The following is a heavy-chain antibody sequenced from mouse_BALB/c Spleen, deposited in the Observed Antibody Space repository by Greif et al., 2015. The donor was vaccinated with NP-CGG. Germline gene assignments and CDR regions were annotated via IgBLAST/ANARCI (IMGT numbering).Heavy chain of an antibody. Sequence: QVQLQQSGAELAKPGASVKMSCKASGYTFTSYWMHRVKQRPGQGLEWIGYINPSTGYTEYNQKFKDKATLTADKSSSTAYMQLSSLTSEDSAVYYCARGHGSSFFDYWGQGTTLTVSS. CDR3: ARGHGSSFFDY. V-gene: IGHV1-7*01. D-gene: IGHD1-1*01. CDR1: GYTFTSYW. CDR2: INPSTGYT. J-gene: IGHJ2*01.